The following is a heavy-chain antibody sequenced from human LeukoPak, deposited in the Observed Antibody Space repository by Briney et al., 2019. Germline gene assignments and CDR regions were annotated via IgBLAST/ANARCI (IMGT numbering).Heavy chain of an antibody. D-gene: IGHD2-2*01. CDR3: ARGNQQLPRSTPDY. CDR2: IKTDGSTT. CDR1: GFTFSSSW. J-gene: IGHJ4*02. Sequence: GGSLRLSCAVSGFTFSSSWMHRVCQAPGKGLVWVSHIKTDGSTTAYADSVKGRFTISRDNAKNTLYLQMNSLRAEDTGVYYCARGNQQLPRSTPDYWGQGTLVTVSS. V-gene: IGHV3-74*01.